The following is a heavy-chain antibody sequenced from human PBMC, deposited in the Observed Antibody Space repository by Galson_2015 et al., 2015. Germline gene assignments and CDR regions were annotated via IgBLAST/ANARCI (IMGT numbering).Heavy chain of an antibody. Sequence: CAISGDSVSSNSAAWNWVRQSPSRGLEWLGRTYYRSKWYNDYAVSVRSRIGINPGTSKNQFSLQLTSLTPGDTAVYHCARGVRGALDYWGQGTLVTVSS. J-gene: IGHJ4*02. D-gene: IGHD3-10*01. V-gene: IGHV6-1*01. CDR1: GDSVSSNSAA. CDR3: ARGVRGALDY. CDR2: TYYRSKWYN.